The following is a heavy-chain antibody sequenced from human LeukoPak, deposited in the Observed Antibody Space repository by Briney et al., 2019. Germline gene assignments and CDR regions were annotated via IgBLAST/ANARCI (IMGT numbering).Heavy chain of an antibody. CDR1: GYTFTGYY. CDR3: ARVRYRLAETYIDCRRQATLVGDCSASK. V-gene: IGHV1-2*02. J-gene: IGHJ2*01. Sequence: ASVKVSCKASGYTFTGYYMNWVRQAPGQGLEWMGCINPNSGDTNYAHKVQGRVTMTRDTAMSSAYLQLNRLRSDDTAVYYCARVRYRLAETYIDCRRQATLVGDCSASKRGR. D-gene: IGHD2-21*02. CDR2: INPNSGDT.